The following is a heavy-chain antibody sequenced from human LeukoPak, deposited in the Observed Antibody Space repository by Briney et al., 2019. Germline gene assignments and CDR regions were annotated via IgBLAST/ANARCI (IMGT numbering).Heavy chain of an antibody. CDR2: ISSSGSTI. V-gene: IGHV3-11*04. Sequence: GGSLRLSCAASGFTFSDYYMSWIRQAPGKGLEWVSYISSSGSTIYYADSVKGRFTISRDNAKNSLYLQMNSLRAEDTAVYYCARATVDIVVVPAARLIDYWGQGTLVTVSS. D-gene: IGHD2-2*01. CDR1: GFTFSDYY. J-gene: IGHJ4*02. CDR3: ARATVDIVVVPAARLIDY.